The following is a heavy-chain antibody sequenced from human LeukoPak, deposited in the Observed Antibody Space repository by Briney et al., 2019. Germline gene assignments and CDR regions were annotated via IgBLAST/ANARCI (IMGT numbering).Heavy chain of an antibody. Sequence: VASVKVSCKASGCTFINYDIMWVRQATGQGLEWMGWMNSNSGNTGYAQKFQGRVTMTRDTSMSTAYMELSSLRFEDTAVYYCTRGRGGTIVRGYMDYWGQGTLVTVSS. CDR3: TRGRGGTIVRGYMDY. J-gene: IGHJ4*02. CDR1: GCTFINYD. V-gene: IGHV1-8*01. D-gene: IGHD3-10*01. CDR2: MNSNSGNT.